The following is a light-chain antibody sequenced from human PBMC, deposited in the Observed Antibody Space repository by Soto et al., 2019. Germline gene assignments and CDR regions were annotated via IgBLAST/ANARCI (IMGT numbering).Light chain of an antibody. CDR3: ASWDDSLKGYV. CDR2: RNY. CDR1: SSNIGRNY. V-gene: IGLV1-47*01. J-gene: IGLJ1*01. Sequence: QSVVTQPHSASGAPGQRVTITCSGSSSNIGRNYGYWYQHLPGTAPKLLIYRNYQRPSGLPDRFSGSKSGTSASLAIGGLRSEDEADYYCASWDDSLKGYVFGTGTKLTVL.